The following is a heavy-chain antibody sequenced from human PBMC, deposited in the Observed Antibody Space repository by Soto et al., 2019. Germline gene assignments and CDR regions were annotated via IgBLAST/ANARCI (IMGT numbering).Heavy chain of an antibody. CDR2: ISSSDSYI. Sequence: EVQLVESGGGLVKPGGSLRLSCAGSGFTFSTYSINWVRQAPGKGLEWVSSISSSDSYIYYADSVQGRLTVSRDNAKNSLSLQMNSLRAQATAVYYCARDLLNSDCGGDCYSYYFSGMDVWGQGTTVTVSS. CDR1: GFTFSTYS. CDR3: ARDLLNSDCGGDCYSYYFSGMDV. J-gene: IGHJ6*02. V-gene: IGHV3-21*01. D-gene: IGHD2-21*02.